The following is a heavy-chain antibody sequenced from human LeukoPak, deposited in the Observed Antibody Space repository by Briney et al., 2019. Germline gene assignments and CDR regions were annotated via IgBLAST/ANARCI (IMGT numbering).Heavy chain of an antibody. CDR1: GYTFTGYY. CDR2: INPNSGGT. V-gene: IGHV1-2*02. CDR3: AVSDTAMVFYDSSGYYDY. D-gene: IGHD3-22*01. J-gene: IGHJ4*02. Sequence: ASVKVSCKASGYTFTGYYMHWVRQAPGQGLEWMGWINPNSGGTSYAQKFQGRVTMTRDTSISTAYMELSRLRSDDTAVYYCAVSDTAMVFYDSSGYYDYWGQGTLVTVSS.